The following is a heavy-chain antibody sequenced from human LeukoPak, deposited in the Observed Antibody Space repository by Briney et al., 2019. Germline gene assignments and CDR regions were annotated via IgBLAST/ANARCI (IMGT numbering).Heavy chain of an antibody. CDR2: TIPIFGTA. CDR3: ARGMAARPGSY. Sequence: GASVKVSCKASGGTFSSYAISWVRQAPGQGLEWMGGTIPIFGTANYAQKFQGRVTITADESTSTAYMELSSLRSEDTAVYYCARGMAARPGSYWGQGTLVTVSS. V-gene: IGHV1-69*13. CDR1: GGTFSSYA. J-gene: IGHJ4*02. D-gene: IGHD6-6*01.